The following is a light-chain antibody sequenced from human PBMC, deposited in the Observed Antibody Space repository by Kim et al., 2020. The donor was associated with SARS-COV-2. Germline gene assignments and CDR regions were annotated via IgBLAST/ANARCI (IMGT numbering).Light chain of an antibody. CDR1: QGISSY. Sequence: ASTGNRVTITCRASQGISSYLAWYQQKPGKAPKLLIYAASTLQSGVPSRFSGSGSGTDFTLTISCLQSEDFATYYCQQYYSYPQTFGQGTKVDIK. CDR2: AAS. J-gene: IGKJ1*01. CDR3: QQYYSYPQT. V-gene: IGKV1-8*01.